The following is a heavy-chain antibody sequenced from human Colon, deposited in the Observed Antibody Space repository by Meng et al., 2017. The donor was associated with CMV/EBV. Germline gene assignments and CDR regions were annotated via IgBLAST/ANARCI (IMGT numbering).Heavy chain of an antibody. J-gene: IGHJ5*01. CDR1: GVSFSGYY. Sequence: TCGVQGVSFSGYYWTWIRQPPGKGLEWIGQTKHTGSPDYNPSFKSRVTISVDTSKSQFSLKLTSVTAADTATYFCARIGYRSSWFDYWGQGTLVTVSS. CDR3: ARIGYRSSWFDY. CDR2: TKHTGSP. V-gene: IGHV4-34*01. D-gene: IGHD5-24*01.